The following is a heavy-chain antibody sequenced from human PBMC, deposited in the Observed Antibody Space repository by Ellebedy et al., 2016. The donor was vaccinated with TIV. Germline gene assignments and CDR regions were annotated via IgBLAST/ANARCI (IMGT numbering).Heavy chain of an antibody. D-gene: IGHD3-22*01. V-gene: IGHV4-39*07. Sequence: SETLSLTXTVSGGSISSSSYYWGWIRQPPGTGLEWIGSIYYSGSTYYNPSLKSRVTISVDTSKNQFSLKLSSVTAADTAVYYCARGRRHHDNSAYYLDYWGQGTLVTVSS. CDR1: GGSISSSSYY. J-gene: IGHJ4*02. CDR2: IYYSGST. CDR3: ARGRRHHDNSAYYLDY.